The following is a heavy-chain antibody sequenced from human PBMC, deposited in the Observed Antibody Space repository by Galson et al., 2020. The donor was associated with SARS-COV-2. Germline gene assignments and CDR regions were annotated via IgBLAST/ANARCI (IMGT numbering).Heavy chain of an antibody. V-gene: IGHV4-34*01. J-gene: IGHJ6*02. CDR3: AGLYCGGDCYSALAENYYGMDV. CDR2: INHSGST. Sequence: SETLSLTCAVYGGSFSGYYWSWIRQPPGKGLEWIGEINHSGSTNYNPSLKSRVTISVDTSKNQFSLKLSSVTAADTAVYYCAGLYCGGDCYSALAENYYGMDVWGQGTTVTVSS. CDR1: GGSFSGYY. D-gene: IGHD2-21*02.